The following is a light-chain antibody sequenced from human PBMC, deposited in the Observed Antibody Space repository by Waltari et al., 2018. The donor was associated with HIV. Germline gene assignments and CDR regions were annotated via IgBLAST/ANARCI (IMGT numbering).Light chain of an antibody. CDR2: GAS. J-gene: IGKJ1*01. CDR1: QSVSSSY. Sequence: IVLTQSPGTLSLSPGERATLSCRASQSVSSSYLAWYQQKPGQAPRLLICGASSRATGIPDRFRGSGSGTDFTLTISRLEPEDFAVYYCQQYGSSPTFGQGTKVEIK. CDR3: QQYGSSPT. V-gene: IGKV3-20*01.